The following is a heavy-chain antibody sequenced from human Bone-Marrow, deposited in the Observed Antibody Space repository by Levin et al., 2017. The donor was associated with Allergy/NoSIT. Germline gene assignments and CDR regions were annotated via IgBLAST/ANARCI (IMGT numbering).Heavy chain of an antibody. Sequence: GASVKVSCAGSGFSFDDFWMNWVRQAPGKGLEWVANIKKDGSEKNYVDSVRGRFTISRDNAKNSLYLQMNSLRAEDTAVYYCARGYYDFWSGSIDSWGQGTLVTVA. CDR1: GFSFDDFW. D-gene: IGHD3-3*01. CDR3: ARGYYDFWSGSIDS. J-gene: IGHJ4*02. CDR2: IKKDGSEK. V-gene: IGHV3-7*01.